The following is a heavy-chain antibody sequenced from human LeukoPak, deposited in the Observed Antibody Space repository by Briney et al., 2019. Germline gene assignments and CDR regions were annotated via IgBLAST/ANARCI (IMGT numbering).Heavy chain of an antibody. V-gene: IGHV3-7*01. CDR3: ARAVSSSQHTFDY. CDR1: GFTFSSYW. D-gene: IGHD3-10*01. Sequence: GGSLRLSCAASGFTFSSYWMSWVRQAPGKGLEWVANIKQDGSEKYYVDSVKGRFTISRDNAKNSLYLQMNSLRAEDTAVYYCARAVSSSQHTFDYWGQGTLVTVSS. J-gene: IGHJ4*02. CDR2: IKQDGSEK.